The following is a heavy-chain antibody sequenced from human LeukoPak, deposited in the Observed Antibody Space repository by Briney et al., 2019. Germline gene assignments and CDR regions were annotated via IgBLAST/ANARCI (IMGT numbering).Heavy chain of an antibody. V-gene: IGHV1-3*01. CDR2: INAGNGNT. CDR1: GYTFTSYA. CDR3: ARDYVVVPAAMYWFDP. Sequence: GASVKVSCKASGYTFTSYAMHWVRQAPGQRLEWMGWINAGNGNTKYSQKFQGRVTITRDTSASTAYMELSSLRSEDTAVYYCARDYVVVPAAMYWFDPWGQGTLVTVSS. D-gene: IGHD2-2*01. J-gene: IGHJ5*02.